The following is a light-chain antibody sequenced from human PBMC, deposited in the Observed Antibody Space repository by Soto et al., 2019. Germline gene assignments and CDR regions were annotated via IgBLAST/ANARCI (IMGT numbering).Light chain of an antibody. Sequence: DIQLTQSPSLLSASVGDRVTITCRASQGISSYLAWYQQKPGKAPKLLIYAASTLQSGVPSRFSGSGSGTEFTLRISSLQPEDFATYYCQQLNTYPWTFGRGTKVEIK. CDR3: QQLNTYPWT. CDR1: QGISSY. CDR2: AAS. V-gene: IGKV1-9*01. J-gene: IGKJ1*01.